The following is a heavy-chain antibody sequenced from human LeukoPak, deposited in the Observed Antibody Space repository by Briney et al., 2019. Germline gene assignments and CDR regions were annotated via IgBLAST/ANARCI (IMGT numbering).Heavy chain of an antibody. D-gene: IGHD2-15*01. J-gene: IGHJ6*02. Sequence: PGGSLRLSCAASGNYWMHWVRQAPGKGLEWVSAISGSGGSTYYADSVKGRFTISRDNSKNTLYLQMNSLRAEDTAVYYCAKVADYYYGMDVWGQGTTVTVSS. V-gene: IGHV3-23*01. CDR2: ISGSGGST. CDR1: GNYW. CDR3: AKVADYYYGMDV.